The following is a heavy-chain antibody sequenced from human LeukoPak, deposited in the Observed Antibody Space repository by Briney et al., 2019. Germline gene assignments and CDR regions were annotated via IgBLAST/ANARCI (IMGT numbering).Heavy chain of an antibody. Sequence: GASVKVSCKASGDTFSSSAINWVRQAPGQGLEWMGGVIPVFHTTDYGLKFQGRLTISADDSTRTAYMELTSLRSEDTAVYYCARGPIRDYGSGSYYTIFGYYMDVWGKGTTVTVSS. CDR3: ARGPIRDYGSGSYYTIFGYYMDV. J-gene: IGHJ6*03. CDR2: VIPVFHTT. V-gene: IGHV1-69*13. D-gene: IGHD3-10*01. CDR1: GDTFSSSA.